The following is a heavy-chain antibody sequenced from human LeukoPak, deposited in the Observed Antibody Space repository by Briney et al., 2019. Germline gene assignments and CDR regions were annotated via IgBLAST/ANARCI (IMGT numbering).Heavy chain of an antibody. V-gene: IGHV1-69*01. CDR3: ARTYSGSLRGAFDI. CDR2: IIPIFGTA. CDR1: GGTFSSYA. Sequence: SVKVSCKASGGTFSSYAISWVRQAPGQGLEWMGGIIPIFGTANYAQKFQGRVTITADESTSTAYMELSSLRSEDTAVYYCARTYSGSLRGAFDIWGQGTMVTVSS. D-gene: IGHD1-26*01. J-gene: IGHJ3*02.